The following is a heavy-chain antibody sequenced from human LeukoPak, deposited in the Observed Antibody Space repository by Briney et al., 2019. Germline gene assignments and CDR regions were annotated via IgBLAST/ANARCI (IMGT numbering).Heavy chain of an antibody. Sequence: ASVKVSCKASGYTFTGYYMHWVRQAPGQGLEWMGWINPNSGGTNYAQKFQGRVTMTRDTSISTAYMELSSLRSEDTAVYYRARASDFGVVLVGAFDIWGQGTMVTVSS. CDR3: ARASDFGVVLVGAFDI. J-gene: IGHJ3*02. CDR1: GYTFTGYY. D-gene: IGHD3-3*01. CDR2: INPNSGGT. V-gene: IGHV1-2*02.